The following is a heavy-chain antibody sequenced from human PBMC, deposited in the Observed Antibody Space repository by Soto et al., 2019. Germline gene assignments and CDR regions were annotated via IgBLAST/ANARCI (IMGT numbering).Heavy chain of an antibody. V-gene: IGHV4-39*01. D-gene: IGHD3-3*01. CDR2: IYYSGST. J-gene: IGHJ6*02. CDR3: ARGVYDLWSGYHYYYYYGMDV. CDR1: GGSISSSSYY. Sequence: PSDTLSLTCTVSGGSISSSSYYWGWIRHPPGKGLEWVGSIYYSGSTYYNPSLKSRVTISVDTSKNQFSLKLSSVTAADTAVYYCARGVYDLWSGYHYYYYYGMDVWGQGTTVT.